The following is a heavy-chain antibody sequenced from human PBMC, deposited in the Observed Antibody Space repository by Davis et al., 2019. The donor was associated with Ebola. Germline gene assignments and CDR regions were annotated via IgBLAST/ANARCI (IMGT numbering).Heavy chain of an antibody. Sequence: AASVKVSCKASGYTFTSYAMHWVRQAPGQRLEWTGWINAGNGNTKYSQKFQGRVTITRDTSASTAYMELSSLRSEDTAVYYCARVYCSSTSCYYYYGMDVWGQGTTVTVSS. CDR3: ARVYCSSTSCYYYYGMDV. CDR1: GYTFTSYA. V-gene: IGHV1-3*01. J-gene: IGHJ6*02. D-gene: IGHD2-2*01. CDR2: INAGNGNT.